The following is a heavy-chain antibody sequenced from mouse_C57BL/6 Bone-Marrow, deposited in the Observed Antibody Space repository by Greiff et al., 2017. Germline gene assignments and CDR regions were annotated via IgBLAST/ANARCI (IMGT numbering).Heavy chain of an antibody. Sequence: EVKLVESGGGLVKPGGSLKLSCAASGFTFSSYAMSWVRQTPEKRLEWVATISDGGSYTYYPDNVKGRFTISRDNAKNNLYLQMSHLKSEDTAMYYCARDVGSREYFDYWGQGTTLTVSS. CDR2: ISDGGSYT. CDR1: GFTFSSYA. V-gene: IGHV5-4*01. J-gene: IGHJ2*01. D-gene: IGHD1-1*01. CDR3: ARDVGSREYFDY.